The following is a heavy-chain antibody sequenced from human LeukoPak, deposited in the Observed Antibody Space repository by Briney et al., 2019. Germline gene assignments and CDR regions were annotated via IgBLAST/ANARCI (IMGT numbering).Heavy chain of an antibody. CDR1: GGSISSYY. J-gene: IGHJ4*02. Sequence: PSETLSLTCTVSGGSISSYYWSWIRQPPGKGLEWIGYIYYSGSTNYNPSLKSRVTISVDTSKDQFSLGLSSVTAADTAVYHCARLWYYGSGSPTLDYWGQGTLVTVSS. CDR3: ARLWYYGSGSPTLDY. CDR2: IYYSGST. V-gene: IGHV4-59*08. D-gene: IGHD3-10*01.